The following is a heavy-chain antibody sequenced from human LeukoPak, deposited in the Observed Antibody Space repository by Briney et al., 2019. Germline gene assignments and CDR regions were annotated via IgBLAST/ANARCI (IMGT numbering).Heavy chain of an antibody. CDR3: ARDGGIAAAGQFDY. V-gene: IGHV3-20*04. CDR1: GFTFDDYG. D-gene: IGHD6-13*01. Sequence: PGGSLRLSCAASGFTFDDYGMSWVRQAPGKGLEWVSGINWNGGSTGYADSVKGRFTISRDHAKNSLYLQMNSLSAEHTALYYCARDGGIAAAGQFDYWGQGTLVTVSS. J-gene: IGHJ4*02. CDR2: INWNGGST.